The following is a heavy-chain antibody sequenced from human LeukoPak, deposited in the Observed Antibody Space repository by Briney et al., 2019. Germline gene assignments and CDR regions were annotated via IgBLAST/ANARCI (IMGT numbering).Heavy chain of an antibody. D-gene: IGHD6-13*01. J-gene: IGHJ6*03. CDR2: ISDSGAGT. Sequence: GGSLSLSCAASGFTFSNYGMSLVRPAPGKGVEWVSAISDSGAGTYYADSVKGRFTISRDNSKNTLYLQMNSLRAEDTAVYYCAKDRVATERYYMDVWGKGTTVTISS. CDR1: GFTFSNYG. CDR3: AKDRVATERYYMDV. V-gene: IGHV3-23*01.